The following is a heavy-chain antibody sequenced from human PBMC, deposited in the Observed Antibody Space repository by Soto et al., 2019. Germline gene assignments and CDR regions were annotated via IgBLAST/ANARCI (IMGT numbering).Heavy chain of an antibody. CDR1: GYLFTDYG. CDR2: INVFNGDP. D-gene: IGHD3-10*01. Sequence: GASVKVSCKASGYLFTDYGIAWVRQAPGQGLEWMGWINVFNGDPRYAPNLQGRVTMTKDTSTNTASMELRSLRSDDTAVYFCVRVRRGQVDYWGQGSLVTVSA. CDR3: VRVRRGQVDY. J-gene: IGHJ4*02. V-gene: IGHV1-18*01.